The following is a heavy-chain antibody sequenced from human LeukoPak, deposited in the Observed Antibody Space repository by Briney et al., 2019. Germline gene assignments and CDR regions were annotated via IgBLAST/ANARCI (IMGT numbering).Heavy chain of an antibody. D-gene: IGHD2-15*01. CDR3: VRKSLGFCSGGSCHFDY. J-gene: IGHJ4*02. Sequence: GGSLRLSCVASGFTFSSHGMSWVRQAPGKGLEWVSLITGSGVNTYYADSVKGRFTISRDNSKNMLSLQMNTLRAEETAVYYCVRKSLGFCSGGSCHFDYWGQGALVTVSS. CDR2: ITGSGVNT. CDR1: GFTFSSHG. V-gene: IGHV3-23*01.